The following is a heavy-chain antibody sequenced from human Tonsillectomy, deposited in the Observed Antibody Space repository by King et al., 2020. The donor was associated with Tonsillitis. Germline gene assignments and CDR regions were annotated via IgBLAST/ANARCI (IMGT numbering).Heavy chain of an antibody. Sequence: VQLVESGGGVVQPGRSLRLSCAASGFSFSSYTMHWVRQAPGKGLEWVAVISYDGSNKYYADSVKGRFTISRDNSKNTLYLQMNSVRAEDTAVYYCARDFWFGELLGYYFDYWGQGILVTVSS. D-gene: IGHD3-10*01. CDR2: ISYDGSNK. CDR1: GFSFSSYT. J-gene: IGHJ4*02. V-gene: IGHV3-30*04. CDR3: ARDFWFGELLGYYFDY.